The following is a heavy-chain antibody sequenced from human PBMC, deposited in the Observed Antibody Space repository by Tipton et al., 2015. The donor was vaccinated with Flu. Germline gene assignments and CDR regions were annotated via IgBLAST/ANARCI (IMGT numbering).Heavy chain of an antibody. J-gene: IGHJ2*01. CDR1: GGSVSDSAYY. V-gene: IGHV4-61*08. CDR2: TYNSGST. CDR3: ARMEWTVTTPRYFDL. D-gene: IGHD4-17*01. Sequence: TLSLTCTVSGGSVSDSAYYWTWIRQPPGKGLEYIGQTYNSGSTNYNPSLKSRVTISLDTSKNQFSLKLTSVTATDTAVYYCARMEWTVTTPRYFDLWGRGTLVTVSS.